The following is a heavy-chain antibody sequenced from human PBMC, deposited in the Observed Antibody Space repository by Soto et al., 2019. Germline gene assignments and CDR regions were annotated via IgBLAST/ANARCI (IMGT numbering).Heavy chain of an antibody. CDR1: GYTFTGYY. V-gene: IGHV1-2*04. CDR2: INPNSGGT. CDR3: ARSQVVVAADDAFDI. Sequence: QVQLVQSGAEVKKPGASVKVSCKASGYTFTGYYMHWVRQASGQALEWMGWINPNSGGTNYAQKFQGWVTMTRDTSISTAYKELSRLRSDDTAVYYCARSQVVVAADDAFDIWGQGPMVTVSS. J-gene: IGHJ3*02. D-gene: IGHD2-15*01.